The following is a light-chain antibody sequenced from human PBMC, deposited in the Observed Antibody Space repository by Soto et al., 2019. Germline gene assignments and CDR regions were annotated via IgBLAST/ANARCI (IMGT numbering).Light chain of an antibody. Sequence: EIVLTQSPGTLSLSPGERATLSRRASQSVSSSYLAWYQHKPGQAPRLLIYGASSRATGIPDRFSGSGSGTDFTLTISRLEPEDFAVYYCQQYGSSPPITFGQGTRLEIK. J-gene: IGKJ5*01. CDR3: QQYGSSPPIT. V-gene: IGKV3-20*01. CDR1: QSVSSSY. CDR2: GAS.